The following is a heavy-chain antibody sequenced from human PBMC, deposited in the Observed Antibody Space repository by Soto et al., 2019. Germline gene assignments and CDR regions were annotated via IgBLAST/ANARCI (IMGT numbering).Heavy chain of an antibody. CDR2: ILWNSGAA. J-gene: IGHJ6*02. D-gene: IGHD5-12*01. CDR3: GNDVAPGGLEV. CDR1: GLTTFDHG. Sequence: GGSLRLSCVVSGLTTFDHGMHWVRQSPAKGLEWVSGILWNSGAAGYADSVKGRFTISRDGAKRALYLQMDSLRPEGTALYYCGNDVAPGGLEVWGQGTTVTVSS. V-gene: IGHV3-9*02.